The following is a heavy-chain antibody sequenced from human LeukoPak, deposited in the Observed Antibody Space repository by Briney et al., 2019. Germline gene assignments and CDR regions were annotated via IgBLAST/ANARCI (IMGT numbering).Heavy chain of an antibody. Sequence: SETLSLTCAVSGGSFSNYYWSWIRQPPGKGLEWIGEINHSGSTNYNPSLKSRVTISVDTSKNQFSLKLSSVTAADTAVYYCARGGEIAARDYFDYWGQGTLVTVSS. CDR3: ARGGEIAARDYFDY. CDR1: GGSFSNYY. V-gene: IGHV4-34*01. CDR2: INHSGST. D-gene: IGHD6-6*01. J-gene: IGHJ4*02.